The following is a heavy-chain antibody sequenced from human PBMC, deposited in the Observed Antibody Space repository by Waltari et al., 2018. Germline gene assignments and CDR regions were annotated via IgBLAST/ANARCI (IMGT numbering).Heavy chain of an antibody. Sequence: EVQLVESGGGLVQPGGSLRLSCAASGFTFSSYWMHWVRQVPGKGLVWVARMHSDGGSTNDADSGKGRFTISRDNAKNTLYLQMNSLRAEDTAVDYCASCSSTSCRGWGQGTLVTVSS. CDR2: MHSDGGST. D-gene: IGHD2-2*01. V-gene: IGHV3-74*01. CDR3: ASCSSTSCRG. J-gene: IGHJ4*02. CDR1: GFTFSSYW.